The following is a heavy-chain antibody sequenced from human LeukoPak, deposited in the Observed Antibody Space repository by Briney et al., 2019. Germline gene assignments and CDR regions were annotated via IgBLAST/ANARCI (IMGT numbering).Heavy chain of an antibody. CDR3: ARAMSIAARLQTIFDY. D-gene: IGHD6-6*01. Sequence: PSETLSLTCNVSGGSIRGYYWSRIRQPPGKGLEWIGYIYSSGSTNYNPSLKSRVTMSVDTSKNQFSLKVSSVTAADTAVYYCARAMSIAARLQTIFDYWGQGTLVTVSS. J-gene: IGHJ4*02. CDR1: GGSIRGYY. V-gene: IGHV4-59*01. CDR2: IYSSGST.